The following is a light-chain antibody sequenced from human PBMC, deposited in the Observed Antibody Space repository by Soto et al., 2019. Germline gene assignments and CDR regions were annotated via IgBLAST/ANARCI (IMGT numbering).Light chain of an antibody. Sequence: QSVLTQPPSASGTPGQRVTISCSGSNSNIGTNTVNWYQHLPGSAPKLLIYSNNQRPSGVPDRFSGSKSGTSASLAISGLQPDDEADYYCEAWDGSLNVLLFGGGTKLTVL. CDR2: SNN. CDR3: EAWDGSLNVLL. V-gene: IGLV1-44*01. CDR1: NSNIGTNT. J-gene: IGLJ2*01.